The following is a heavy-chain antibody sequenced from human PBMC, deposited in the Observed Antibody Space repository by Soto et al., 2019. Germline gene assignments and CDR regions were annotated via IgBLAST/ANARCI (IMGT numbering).Heavy chain of an antibody. V-gene: IGHV1-8*01. CDR3: AKELGYSSGWYYFDY. Sequence: ASMKVSCKASGYTFTSYDINWVGQATGQGLEWMGWMNPNSGNTGYAQKFQGRVTMTRNTSISTAYMELSSLRSEDTAVYYCAKELGYSSGWYYFDYWGQGTLVTVSS. J-gene: IGHJ4*02. CDR1: GYTFTSYD. D-gene: IGHD6-19*01. CDR2: MNPNSGNT.